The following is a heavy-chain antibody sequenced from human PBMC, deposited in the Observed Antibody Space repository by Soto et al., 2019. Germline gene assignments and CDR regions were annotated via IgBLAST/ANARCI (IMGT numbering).Heavy chain of an antibody. D-gene: IGHD5-12*01. Sequence: GGSLKLSCAASGFTFSGSGMPWVRQAPGKGLVWVSRISGDGTSTSYADSVKGRFTISRDNAKNTMYLQMNSLRAEDTAVYYCARVGYDSYWGQGTLVTVSS. V-gene: IGHV3-74*01. CDR2: ISGDGTST. J-gene: IGHJ4*02. CDR1: GFTFSGSG. CDR3: ARVGYDSY.